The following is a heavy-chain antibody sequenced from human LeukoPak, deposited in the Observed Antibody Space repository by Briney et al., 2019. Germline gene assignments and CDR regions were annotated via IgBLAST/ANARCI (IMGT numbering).Heavy chain of an antibody. J-gene: IGHJ4*02. D-gene: IGHD3-22*01. CDR3: ARDIYYDSSGYYGSVY. CDR2: ISWKSGII. CDR1: GFTFDEYA. Sequence: GGSLRLSCAASGFTFDEYAIHWVRQAPGKGLEWVSGISWKSGIIGYADSVKGRFTISRDNAKNSLYLQMNSLRAEDTAVYYCARDIYYDSSGYYGSVYWGQGTLVTVSS. V-gene: IGHV3-9*01.